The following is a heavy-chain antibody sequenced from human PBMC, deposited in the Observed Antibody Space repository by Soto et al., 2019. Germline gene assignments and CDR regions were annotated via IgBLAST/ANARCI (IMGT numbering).Heavy chain of an antibody. D-gene: IGHD2-2*01. CDR1: GGTFSSYA. V-gene: IGHV1-69*13. CDR2: IIPIFGTA. J-gene: IGHJ3*02. CDR3: ARDATKDMVLVPAAMVDLDI. Sequence: SVKVSCKASGGTFSSYAINWVRQAPGQGLEWMGGIIPIFGTADYAQKFQGRVTITADESTSTAYMELSSLRSEDTAVYYCARDATKDMVLVPAAMVDLDIWG.